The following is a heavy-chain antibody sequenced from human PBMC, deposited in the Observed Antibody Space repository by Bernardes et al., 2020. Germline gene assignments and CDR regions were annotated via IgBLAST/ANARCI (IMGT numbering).Heavy chain of an antibody. Sequence: SETLSLTCAVYGGSFSGYYWSWIRQPPGKGLEWIGEINHSGSTNYNPSLKSRVTISVDTSKNQFSLKLSSVTAADTAVYYCARSPGLGYCSGGSCSGIPIAYCGQGTLVTVSS. CDR3: ARSPGLGYCSGGSCSGIPIAY. CDR2: INHSGST. D-gene: IGHD2-15*01. V-gene: IGHV4-34*01. CDR1: GGSFSGYY. J-gene: IGHJ4*02.